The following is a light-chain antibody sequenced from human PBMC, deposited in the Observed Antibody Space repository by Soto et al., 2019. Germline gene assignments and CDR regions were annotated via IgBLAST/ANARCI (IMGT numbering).Light chain of an antibody. Sequence: IQLTQSPSSLSASVGDRVTITCRASQSISSYLNWYQQKPGKAPKLLINTASSLRSGVPSRFSGSGSGADFTLTIDSLQPEDFATYFCQQTNTAPWTFGQGTKVDI. J-gene: IGKJ1*01. CDR1: QSISSY. CDR2: TAS. CDR3: QQTNTAPWT. V-gene: IGKV1-39*01.